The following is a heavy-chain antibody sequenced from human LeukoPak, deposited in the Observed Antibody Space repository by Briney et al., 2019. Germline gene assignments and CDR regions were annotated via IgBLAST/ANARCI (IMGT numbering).Heavy chain of an antibody. CDR2: IHYSGST. D-gene: IGHD3-22*01. V-gene: IGHV4-59*01. J-gene: IGHJ4*02. Sequence: ASETLSLTCTVSGGSISSYYWSWFRQPPGKGLEWIGYIHYSGSTNYNASLKSRVSISVDTSKNQLSLKLSSVTAADTAVYYCARRDSTGYYQYWGQGTLVTVSS. CDR1: GGSISSYY. CDR3: ARRDSTGYYQY.